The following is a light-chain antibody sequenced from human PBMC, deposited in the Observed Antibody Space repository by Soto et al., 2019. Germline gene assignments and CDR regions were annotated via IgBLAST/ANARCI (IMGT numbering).Light chain of an antibody. CDR1: SSDVGGYYY. Sequence: QSALTQPPSASGSPGQSVTISCTGTSSDVGGYYYVSWYQQHPGKAPKLMIYKVSKRPSGVPDRFSGSKSGNTASLTVSGLQAEDEADYYCSSYAGTNTPYVFGTGTKVTVL. CDR3: SSYAGTNTPYV. V-gene: IGLV2-8*01. CDR2: KVS. J-gene: IGLJ1*01.